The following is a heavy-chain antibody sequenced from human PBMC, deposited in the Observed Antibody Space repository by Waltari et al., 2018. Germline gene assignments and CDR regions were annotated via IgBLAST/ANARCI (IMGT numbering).Heavy chain of an antibody. CDR1: GFTVSSNY. D-gene: IGHD3-16*01. CDR3: ARDLRTLGYYYYGMDV. V-gene: IGHV3-53*01. J-gene: IGHJ6*02. Sequence: EVQLVESGGGLIQPGGSLRLSCAASGFTVSSNYMSWVRQAPGKGLEWVSVIYSGGSTYYADSVKGRFTISRDNSKNTLYLQMNSLRAEDTAVYYCARDLRTLGYYYYGMDVWGQGTTVTVSS. CDR2: IYSGGST.